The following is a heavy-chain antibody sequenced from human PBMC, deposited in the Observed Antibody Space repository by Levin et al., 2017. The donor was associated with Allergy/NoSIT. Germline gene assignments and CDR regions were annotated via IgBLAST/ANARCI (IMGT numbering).Heavy chain of an antibody. J-gene: IGHJ5*02. Sequence: AASVKVSCKASGYTFTSYAMNWVRQAPGQGLEWMGWINTNTGNPTYAQGFTGRFVFSLDTSVSTAYLQISSLKAEDTAVYYCARGDNVLLWFRVLDPWGQGTLVTVSS. D-gene: IGHD3-10*01. CDR2: INTNTGNP. CDR1: GYTFTSYA. CDR3: ARGDNVLLWFRVLDP. V-gene: IGHV7-4-1*02.